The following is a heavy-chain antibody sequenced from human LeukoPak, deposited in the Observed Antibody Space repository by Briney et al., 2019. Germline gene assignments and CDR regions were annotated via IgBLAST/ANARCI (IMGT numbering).Heavy chain of an antibody. CDR1: GFTVSSNY. D-gene: IGHD3-10*01. CDR3: ATKYGSGSWSFDY. CDR2: IYSGGST. J-gene: IGHJ4*02. Sequence: GGSLRLSCAASGFTVSSNYMSWVRQAPGKGLEWVSVIYSGGSTYYADSVKGRFTISRDNYKNTLYLQMNSLRAEDTAVYYCATKYGSGSWSFDYWGQGTLVSVSS. V-gene: IGHV3-53*01.